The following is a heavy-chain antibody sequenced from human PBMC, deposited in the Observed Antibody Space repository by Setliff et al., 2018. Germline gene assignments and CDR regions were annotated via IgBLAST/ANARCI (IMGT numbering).Heavy chain of an antibody. D-gene: IGHD1-26*01. Sequence: PSETLSLTCAVYGGSFSGYYWTWIRQPPGKGLEWIGEINHSGSSSYNPSLKSRVTISVDTSKNQFSLNLSSVTAADTAVYYCARGPRYSGSYYVNYWGQGTLVTVSS. CDR2: INHSGSS. V-gene: IGHV4-34*01. CDR3: ARGPRYSGSYYVNY. J-gene: IGHJ4*02. CDR1: GGSFSGYY.